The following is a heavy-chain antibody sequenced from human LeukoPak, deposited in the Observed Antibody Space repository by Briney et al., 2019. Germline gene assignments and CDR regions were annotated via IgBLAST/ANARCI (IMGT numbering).Heavy chain of an antibody. CDR1: GFTFSDYY. CDR2: ISSSGSTI. CDR3: ARDFTSSWYGVFDWFDP. D-gene: IGHD6-13*01. V-gene: IGHV3-11*04. Sequence: GGSLRLSCAASGFTFSDYYMSWIRQAPGKGLEWVSYISSSGSTIYYADSVKGRFTISRDNAKNSLYLQMNSLRAEDTAVYYCARDFTSSWYGVFDWFDPWGQGTLVTVSS. J-gene: IGHJ5*02.